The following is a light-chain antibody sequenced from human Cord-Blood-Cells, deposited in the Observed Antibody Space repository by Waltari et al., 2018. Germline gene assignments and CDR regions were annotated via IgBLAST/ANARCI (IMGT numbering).Light chain of an antibody. CDR3: SSYTSSSTLV. CDR1: SSDVGGYNY. Sequence: QSALTRPASVSGSPGQSITLSCTGTSSDVGGYNYVSWYQQHPGKAPKLMIYDVSNRPSGVSNRFSGSKSGNTASLTISGLQAEDEADYYCSSYTSSSTLVFGTGTKVTVL. CDR2: DVS. J-gene: IGLJ1*01. V-gene: IGLV2-14*01.